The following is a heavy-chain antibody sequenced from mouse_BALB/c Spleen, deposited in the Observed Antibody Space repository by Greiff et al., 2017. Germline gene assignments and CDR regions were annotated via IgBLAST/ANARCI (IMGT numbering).Heavy chain of an antibody. CDR1: GYAFSSSW. V-gene: IGHV1-82*01. D-gene: IGHD2-3*01. J-gene: IGHJ4*01. CDR2: IYPGDGDT. CDR3: ARLDGYYAMDY. Sequence: VQLQQSGPELVKPGASVKISCKASGYAFSSSWMNWVKQRPGQGLEWIGRIYPGDGDTNYNGKFKGKATLTADKSSSTAYMQRSSLTSVDSAVYFCARLDGYYAMDYWGQGTSVTVSS.